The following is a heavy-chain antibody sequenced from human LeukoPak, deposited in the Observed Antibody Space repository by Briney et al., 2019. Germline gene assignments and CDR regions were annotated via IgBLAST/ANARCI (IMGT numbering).Heavy chain of an antibody. CDR2: IYHSGST. Sequence: SETLSLTCTVSGGSISSYYWSWIRQPPGKGLEWIGYIYHSGSTYYNPSLKSRVTISVDRSKNQFSLKLSSVTAADTAVYYCARAHYGGNEGRAFDIWGQGTMVTVSS. V-gene: IGHV4-59*12. D-gene: IGHD4-23*01. J-gene: IGHJ3*02. CDR3: ARAHYGGNEGRAFDI. CDR1: GGSISSYY.